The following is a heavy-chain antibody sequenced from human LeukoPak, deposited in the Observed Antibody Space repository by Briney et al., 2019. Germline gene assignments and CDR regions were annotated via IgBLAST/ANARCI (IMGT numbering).Heavy chain of an antibody. V-gene: IGHV4-31*03. CDR3: AREGTVYSIYDY. CDR1: GGSISSGGYY. J-gene: IGHJ4*02. D-gene: IGHD2-8*01. Sequence: SQTLSLTCTVSGGSISSGGYYWSWIRQHPGKGLEWIGYIYYSGSTYYNPSLKSRVTISVDTSKNQFSLKLSSVTAADTAVYYCAREGTVYSIYDYWGQGTLVTVSS. CDR2: IYYSGST.